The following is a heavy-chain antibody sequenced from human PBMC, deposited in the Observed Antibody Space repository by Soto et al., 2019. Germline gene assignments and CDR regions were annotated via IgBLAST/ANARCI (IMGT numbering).Heavy chain of an antibody. V-gene: IGHV5-51*01. CDR1: GYSFPNHW. D-gene: IGHD3-3*01. CDR3: ARLSREFWIGPDY. Sequence: GESLKISCEGVGYSFPNHWIAWVRQRPDKGLEWMGTIYPGDSDMRYSPSFRGQVTISVDKSINTAYLQWDSLKASDTAKYYCARLSREFWIGPDYWGQGTLVTVSS. J-gene: IGHJ4*02. CDR2: IYPGDSDM.